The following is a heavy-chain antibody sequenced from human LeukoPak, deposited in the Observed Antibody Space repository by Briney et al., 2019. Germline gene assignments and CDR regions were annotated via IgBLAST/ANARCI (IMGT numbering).Heavy chain of an antibody. J-gene: IGHJ3*02. Sequence: GGSLRLSCAASGFTVSSYAMRWVRQAPGKGLEGVSALSGSGGSTYYVDSVKGRFIIARDNSKNTLSLQMNSLRAEDTAVYYCAKLTCYYDSSGEGGNDAFDIWGQGTMVTVSS. D-gene: IGHD3-22*01. CDR3: AKLTCYYDSSGEGGNDAFDI. V-gene: IGHV3-23*01. CDR1: GFTVSSYA. CDR2: LSGSGGST.